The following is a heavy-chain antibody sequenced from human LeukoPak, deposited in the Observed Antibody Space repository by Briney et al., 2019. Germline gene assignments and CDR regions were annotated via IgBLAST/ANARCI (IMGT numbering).Heavy chain of an antibody. J-gene: IGHJ6*04. V-gene: IGHV3-48*04. CDR1: GFIFSTYN. D-gene: IGHD3-10*02. CDR3: AELGITMIGGV. Sequence: GGSLRLSCATSGFIFSTYNMNWVRQAPGKGLEWVSYISSSGSTIYYADSVKGRFTISGDNAKNSLYLQMNSLRAEDTAVYYCAELGITMIGGVWGKGTTVTISS. CDR2: ISSSGSTI.